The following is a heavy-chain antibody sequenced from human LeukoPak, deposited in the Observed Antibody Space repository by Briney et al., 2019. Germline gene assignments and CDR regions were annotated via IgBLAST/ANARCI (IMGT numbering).Heavy chain of an antibody. D-gene: IGHD2-21*01. CDR2: IYYSGTT. CDR1: GGSISSYY. V-gene: IGHV4-59*01. J-gene: IGHJ4*02. CDR3: ARALAYDGNYFDY. Sequence: SETLSLTCTVSGGSISSYYWNWIRQPPGKGLEWIGYIYYSGTTNYNPSLKSRVTISVDRSKNQFSLKLSSVTAADTAVYYCARALAYDGNYFDYWGQGTLVTVSS.